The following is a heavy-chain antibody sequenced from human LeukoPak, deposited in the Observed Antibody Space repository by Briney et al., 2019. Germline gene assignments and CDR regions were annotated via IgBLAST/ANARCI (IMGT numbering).Heavy chain of an antibody. CDR1: GGSISSSSYY. CDR2: IYYSGST. V-gene: IGHV4-39*07. Sequence: ASETLSLTCTVSGGSISSSSYYWGWIRQPPGKGLEWIGSIYYSGSTYYNPSLKSRVTISVDTSKNQFSLKLSSVTAADTAVYYCARVKGGRGYSGYDSYYFDYWGQGTLVTVSS. D-gene: IGHD5-12*01. J-gene: IGHJ4*02. CDR3: ARVKGGRGYSGYDSYYFDY.